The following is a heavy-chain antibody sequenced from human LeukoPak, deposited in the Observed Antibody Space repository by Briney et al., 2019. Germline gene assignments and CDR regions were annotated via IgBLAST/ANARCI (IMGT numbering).Heavy chain of an antibody. V-gene: IGHV4-39*01. Sequence: PSETLSLTCAVSGGSISSNSYYWGWIRQPPGKGLEWIGSIYYSGSTYYNPSLKSRVTISVDTSENQFSLKLSSVTAADTAVYYCARTRYYYNSRSYGAPYYFDYWGQETLVTVSS. CDR2: IYYSGST. D-gene: IGHD3-10*01. CDR1: GGSISSNSYY. CDR3: ARTRYYYNSRSYGAPYYFDY. J-gene: IGHJ4*02.